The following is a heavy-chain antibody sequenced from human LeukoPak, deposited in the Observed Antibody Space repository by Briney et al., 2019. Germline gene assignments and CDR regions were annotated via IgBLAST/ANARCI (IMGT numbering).Heavy chain of an antibody. D-gene: IGHD3-10*01. CDR3: ARDFGFGDF. CDR1: GYTFTSYY. Sequence: ASVKVSCKASGYTFTSYYMHWVRQAPGQGLEWVGVINPSISRTNYAQKFQGRVTMTRDTSTSTVYMELSSLRSEDTAVYYCARDFGFGDFWGQGTLVTVSS. CDR2: INPSISRT. V-gene: IGHV1-46*01. J-gene: IGHJ4*02.